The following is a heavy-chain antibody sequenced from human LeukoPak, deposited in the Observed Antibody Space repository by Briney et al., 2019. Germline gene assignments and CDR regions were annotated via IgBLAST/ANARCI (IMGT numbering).Heavy chain of an antibody. CDR3: ARDIGFGELLLDY. CDR1: GGSISSYY. CDR2: IYYSGST. V-gene: IGHV4-59*01. Sequence: KPSETLSLTCTVSGGSISSYYWSWIRQPPGKGLEWIGYIYYSGSTNYNPSLKSRVTISVDTSKNQFSLKLSSVTAADTAVYYCARDIGFGELLLDYWGQGTLVTVS. D-gene: IGHD3-10*01. J-gene: IGHJ4*02.